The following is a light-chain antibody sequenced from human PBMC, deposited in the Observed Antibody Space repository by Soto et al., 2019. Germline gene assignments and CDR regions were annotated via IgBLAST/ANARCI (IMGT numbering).Light chain of an antibody. CDR1: ETVAGSY. CDR3: QLYGTSHKT. Sequence: EIVLTQSPGTLSLSPGERATLSCRASETVAGSYLAWYQQKPGQAPRLLIHGASTRATGIADRFSGSGSGTDFTLTISRLEHEDFELYYCQLYGTSHKTLGQGTKV. V-gene: IGKV3-20*01. CDR2: GAS. J-gene: IGKJ1*01.